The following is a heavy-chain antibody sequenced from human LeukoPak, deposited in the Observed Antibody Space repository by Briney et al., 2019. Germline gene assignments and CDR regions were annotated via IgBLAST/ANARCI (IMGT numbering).Heavy chain of an antibody. J-gene: IGHJ3*02. V-gene: IGHV4-4*07. CDR1: GGSISSYY. D-gene: IGHD5-12*01. Sequence: SETLSLTCTVSGGSISSYYWSWIRQPAGKGLEWIGRIDTSGNTNYKPSLKSRVTILVDTSKNQFSLKLSSVTAADTAVYYCARVFGAGYDFRGAFDIWGQGTMVTVSS. CDR3: ARVFGAGYDFRGAFDI. CDR2: IDTSGNT.